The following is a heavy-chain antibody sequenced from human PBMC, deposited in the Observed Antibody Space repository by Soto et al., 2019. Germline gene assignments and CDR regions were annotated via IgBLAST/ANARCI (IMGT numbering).Heavy chain of an antibody. CDR2: IKQDGSEK. D-gene: IGHD3-9*01. Sequence: GGSLRLSCAASGFTFSSYWMSWVRQAPGKGLEWVANIKQDGSEKYYVDSVKGRFTISRDNAKNSLYLQMNSLRAEDTAVYYCARDYYDILTGYSGYSDYYYMDVWGKGTTVTVSS. CDR1: GFTFSSYW. CDR3: ARDYYDILTGYSGYSDYYYMDV. J-gene: IGHJ6*03. V-gene: IGHV3-7*01.